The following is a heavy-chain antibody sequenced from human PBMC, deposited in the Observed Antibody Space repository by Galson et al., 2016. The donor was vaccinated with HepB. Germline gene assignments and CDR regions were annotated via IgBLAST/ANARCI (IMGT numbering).Heavy chain of an antibody. Sequence: SLRLSCAASGFIFSGYWMHWVRQVPGKGLVWVSRIKSDGSSRTYADSVKGRFTISRDNAKSTLYLQMNSLRDDDTAVYYCAREGVTVDAFDIWGQGTTVTVSS. CDR1: GFIFSGYW. J-gene: IGHJ3*02. CDR3: AREGVTVDAFDI. V-gene: IGHV3-74*01. CDR2: IKSDGSSR. D-gene: IGHD2-21*02.